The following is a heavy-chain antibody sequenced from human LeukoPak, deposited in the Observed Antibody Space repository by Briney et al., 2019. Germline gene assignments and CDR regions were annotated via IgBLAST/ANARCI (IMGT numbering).Heavy chain of an antibody. CDR3: AKGRSGYCSSTSCYGGDY. D-gene: IGHD2-2*01. Sequence: GGSLRLSCAASGFTFSSYDMSWVRQAPGKGLEWVSAISGSGGSTYYADSVKGRFTISRDNSKSTLYLQMNNLRAEDTAVYYCAKGRSGYCSSTSCYGGDYWGQGTLVTVSS. J-gene: IGHJ4*02. CDR2: ISGSGGST. V-gene: IGHV3-23*01. CDR1: GFTFSSYD.